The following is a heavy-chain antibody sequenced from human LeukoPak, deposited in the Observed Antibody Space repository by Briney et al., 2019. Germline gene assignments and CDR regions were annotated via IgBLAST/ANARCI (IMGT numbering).Heavy chain of an antibody. Sequence: AGGSLRLSCAASGFTFSSYAMHWVRQAPGKGLEWVAVISYDGCNKYYADSVKGRFTISRDNSKNTLYLQMNSLRAEDTAVYYCARDWGSTFDYWGQGTLVTVSS. CDR3: ARDWGSTFDY. CDR2: ISYDGCNK. D-gene: IGHD3-16*01. J-gene: IGHJ4*02. V-gene: IGHV3-30-3*01. CDR1: GFTFSSYA.